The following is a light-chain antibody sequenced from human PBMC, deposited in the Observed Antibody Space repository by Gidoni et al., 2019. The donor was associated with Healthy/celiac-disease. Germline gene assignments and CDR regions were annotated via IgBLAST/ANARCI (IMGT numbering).Light chain of an antibody. V-gene: IGKV1-39*01. Sequence: LQKPESPSSLSASVGHRVTIPCRASQSISSYLTWYQQKPGNAPKLLIYAASSWQSGVPSRFSGSGSGTDFTLTISSLQPEDFAAYYCQQSYSTPITFXPXTKVEIK. CDR2: AAS. J-gene: IGKJ3*01. CDR3: QQSYSTPIT. CDR1: QSISSY.